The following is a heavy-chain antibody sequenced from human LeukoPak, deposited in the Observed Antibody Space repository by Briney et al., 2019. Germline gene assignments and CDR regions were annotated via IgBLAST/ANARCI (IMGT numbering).Heavy chain of an antibody. CDR1: GFTFSNAW. D-gene: IGHD2-15*01. CDR2: ISNNGGYT. Sequence: PGGSLRLSCAASGFTFSNAWMNWVRRAPGKGLEWVSAISNNGGYTYYADSVQGRFTISRDNSKSTLCLQMNSLRAEDTAVYYCAKQLGYCSDGSCYFPYWGQGTLVTVSS. CDR3: AKQLGYCSDGSCYFPY. J-gene: IGHJ4*02. V-gene: IGHV3-23*01.